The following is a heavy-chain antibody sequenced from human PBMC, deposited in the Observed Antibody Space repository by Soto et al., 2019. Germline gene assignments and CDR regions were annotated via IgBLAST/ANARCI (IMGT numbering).Heavy chain of an antibody. Sequence: GGSLRLSCAASGFTFSSYSMNWVRQAPGKGLEWVSYISSSSSTIYYADSVKGRFTISRDNAKNSLYLQMNSLRDEDTAVYYCARDKARGFLEWLFPPDAFDIWGQGTMVTVSS. V-gene: IGHV3-48*02. D-gene: IGHD3-3*01. CDR3: ARDKARGFLEWLFPPDAFDI. J-gene: IGHJ3*02. CDR1: GFTFSSYS. CDR2: ISSSSSTI.